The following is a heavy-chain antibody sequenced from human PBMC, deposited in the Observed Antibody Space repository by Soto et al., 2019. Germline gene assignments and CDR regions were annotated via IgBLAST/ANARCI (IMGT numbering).Heavy chain of an antibody. D-gene: IGHD1-1*01. CDR2: ISAHNGNT. J-gene: IGHJ4*02. CDR1: GYDFTTYG. Sequence: QVHLVQSGAEVKKSGASVKVSCKGSGYDFTTYGITWVRQAPGQGLEWMAWISAHNGNTDYAQKLQGRVTVTRDTSRSTAYMELRGVRSDDTGVYYCARGRYGDYWGQGALVTVSS. CDR3: ARGRYGDY. V-gene: IGHV1-18*01.